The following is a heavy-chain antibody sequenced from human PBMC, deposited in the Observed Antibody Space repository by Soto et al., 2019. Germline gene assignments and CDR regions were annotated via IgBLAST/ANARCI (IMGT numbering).Heavy chain of an antibody. D-gene: IGHD3-9*01. J-gene: IGHJ4*02. CDR3: ARGSDILTSPVGY. CDR2: INPNSGAT. V-gene: IGHV1-2*04. CDR1: GYTFTGYY. Sequence: ASVKVSCKASGYTFTGYYMHCVRQAPGQGLEWMGWINPNSGATDYAQKFQDWVTMTRDTSINTAYMELSRLRSDDTAVYFCARGSDILTSPVGYWGQGTRVTVSS.